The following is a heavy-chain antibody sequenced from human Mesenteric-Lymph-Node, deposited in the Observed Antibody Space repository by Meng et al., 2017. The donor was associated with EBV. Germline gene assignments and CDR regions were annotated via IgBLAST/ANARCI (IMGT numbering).Heavy chain of an antibody. Sequence: QITFTESGSTLVKPTQTLTLTCPFSVFSLSTSAMGVGWIRQPPGKALEWLSLIYWDDDKRYSPSLKTRLSITKDTSKNQVVLTLANVNPVDTARYYCTHVKYGAGSYYSDYWGQGTLVTVSS. J-gene: IGHJ4*02. CDR2: IYWDDDK. V-gene: IGHV2-5*02. CDR1: VFSLSTSAMG. CDR3: THVKYGAGSYYSDY. D-gene: IGHD3-10*01.